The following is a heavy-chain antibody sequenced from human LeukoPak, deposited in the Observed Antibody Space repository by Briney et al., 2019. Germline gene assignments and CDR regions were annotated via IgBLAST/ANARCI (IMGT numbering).Heavy chain of an antibody. D-gene: IGHD1-26*01. CDR2: ISSGSSYI. J-gene: IGHJ1*01. Sequence: PGGSLRLSCAASRFTFSSYSMNWVSQAPGKGLEWVSSISSGSSYIYYADSVKGRFTISRDNAKNSLYLQMNSLRAEDTAVYYCAFGYILGANGHWGQGTLVTVSS. CDR1: RFTFSSYS. CDR3: AFGYILGANGH. V-gene: IGHV3-21*01.